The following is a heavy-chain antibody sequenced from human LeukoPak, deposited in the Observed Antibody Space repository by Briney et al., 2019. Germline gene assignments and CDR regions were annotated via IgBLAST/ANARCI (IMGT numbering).Heavy chain of an antibody. V-gene: IGHV3-33*01. CDR3: ARGGTTVTTNLFDY. CDR1: GFTFSGCA. J-gene: IGHJ4*02. D-gene: IGHD4-17*01. CDR2: MRSDGNNK. Sequence: GGSLRLSCAASGFTFSGCAMHWVRRAPGKGLEWVAVMRSDGNNKYYADSVKGRFTISRDNSKNTLDLQMNSLRAEDTAVYYCARGGTTVTTNLFDYWGQGTLVTVSS.